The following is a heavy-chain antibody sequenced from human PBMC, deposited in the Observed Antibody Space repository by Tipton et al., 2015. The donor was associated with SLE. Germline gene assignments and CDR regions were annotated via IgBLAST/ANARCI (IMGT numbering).Heavy chain of an antibody. CDR2: IFHSGST. D-gene: IGHD1-1*01. Sequence: TLSLTCTVSGDSISSGGYSWSWIRQPPGKGLEWIGYIFHSGSTYYSASLKSRVTISVDRSNNQFSLKLSSVTAADTAVYYCAKDQGWNAPDFDYWGQGTLVTVSS. V-gene: IGHV4-30-2*02. J-gene: IGHJ4*02. CDR1: GDSISSGGYS. CDR3: AKDQGWNAPDFDY.